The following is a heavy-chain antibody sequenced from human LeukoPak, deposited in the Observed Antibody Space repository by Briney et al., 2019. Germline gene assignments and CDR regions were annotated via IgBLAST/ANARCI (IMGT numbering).Heavy chain of an antibody. J-gene: IGHJ4*02. CDR3: VVVSYCGGDCYDY. D-gene: IGHD2-21*01. CDR1: GFTFSSYA. CDR2: ISGSGGRT. V-gene: IGHV3-23*01. Sequence: GGSLRLSCAGSGFTFSSYAMSWVRQAPGKGLEWDSAISGSGGRTYYADSVKGRFTISRDDSKNTVYVQMNSLRAEDTAVYFCVVVSYCGGDCYDYWGQGTLVTVSS.